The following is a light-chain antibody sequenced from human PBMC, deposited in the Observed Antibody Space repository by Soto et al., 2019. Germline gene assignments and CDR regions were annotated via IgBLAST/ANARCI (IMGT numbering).Light chain of an antibody. J-gene: IGLJ2*01. Sequence: QSVLTQPPSVSAAPGQQVTISCSGSSSNVGSHYVCWYQQLPGTAPKLLIYDNNKRPSGIPDRFSGSKSGTSATLGITGLQTGDEADYYCGTWDSSLSAGVFGGGTKLTVL. CDR2: DNN. CDR3: GTWDSSLSAGV. V-gene: IGLV1-51*01. CDR1: SSNVGSHY.